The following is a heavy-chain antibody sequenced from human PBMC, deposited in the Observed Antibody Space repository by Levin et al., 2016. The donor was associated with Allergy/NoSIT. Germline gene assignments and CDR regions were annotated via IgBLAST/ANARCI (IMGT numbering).Heavy chain of an antibody. J-gene: IGHJ4*02. Sequence: ASVKVSCKASGHTFPSYAFHWVRQAPGQRLEWMGWINAVNGDTKYSQQFQERVTITRDTSASTAYMELSSLRSEDTAVYYCASEDHGTGAPFDYWGQGTLVTVSS. D-gene: IGHD1-1*01. CDR1: GHTFPSYA. CDR3: ASEDHGTGAPFDY. CDR2: INAVNGDT. V-gene: IGHV1-3*01.